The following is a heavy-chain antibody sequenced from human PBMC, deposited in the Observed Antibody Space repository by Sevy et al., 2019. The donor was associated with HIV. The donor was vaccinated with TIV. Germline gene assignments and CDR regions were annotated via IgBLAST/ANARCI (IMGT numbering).Heavy chain of an antibody. CDR1: GFTFSSYA. CDR2: ISYDGSNK. CDR3: ARDFAAAGTYYFDY. Sequence: SLRLSCAASGFTFSSYAMHWVRQAPGKGLEWVAVISYDGSNKYYADSVKGRFTISRDNSKNTLYLQMNSLRAEDTAVYYCARDFAAAGTYYFDYWGQGTLVTVSS. J-gene: IGHJ4*02. D-gene: IGHD6-13*01. V-gene: IGHV3-30-3*01.